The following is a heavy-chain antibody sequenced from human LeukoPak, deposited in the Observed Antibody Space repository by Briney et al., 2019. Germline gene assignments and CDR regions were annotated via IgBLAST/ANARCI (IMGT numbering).Heavy chain of an antibody. D-gene: IGHD5-18*01. CDR2: IYYSGST. CDR1: GGSISSSSYY. Sequence: SETLSLTCTVSGGSISSSSYYWGWIRQPPGKGLEWIGSIYYSGSTYYNPSLKSRVTISVDTSKNQFSLKLSSVTAADTAVYYCARDRRGYSYGLLHWYFDLWGRGTLVTVSS. V-gene: IGHV4-39*07. CDR3: ARDRRGYSYGLLHWYFDL. J-gene: IGHJ2*01.